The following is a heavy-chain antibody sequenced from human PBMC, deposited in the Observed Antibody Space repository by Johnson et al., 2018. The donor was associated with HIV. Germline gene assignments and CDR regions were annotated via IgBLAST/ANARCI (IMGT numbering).Heavy chain of an antibody. J-gene: IGHJ3*02. CDR1: GFSFSDYY. Sequence: QVQLVESGGGLVNPGGSLRLSCAASGFSFSDYYMSWIRQAPGKGLEWVSYITSSGNTVYYADSVKGRFTISRDKAKNSLSLQMNILTAEDTAVYYCARAPEVRGIDAFDIWGQGTMVTVS. V-gene: IGHV3-11*04. CDR2: ITSSGNTV. D-gene: IGHD3-10*01. CDR3: ARAPEVRGIDAFDI.